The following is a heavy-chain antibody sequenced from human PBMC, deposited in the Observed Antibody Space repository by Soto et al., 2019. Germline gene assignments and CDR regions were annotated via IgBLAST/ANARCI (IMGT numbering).Heavy chain of an antibody. CDR2: ISGYNGNT. D-gene: IGHD3-22*01. J-gene: IGHJ6*02. CDR3: ARDREYYYDSSGNYYYHYGMDV. CDR1: GYTFTDYG. Sequence: ASVKVSCKASGYTFTDYGISWVRQAPGQGLEWMGWISGYNGNTKYAQKFQGRVTMTTDTPTNTAYMELRSLRSDDTAVYYCARDREYYYDSSGNYYYHYGMDVWGQGTTVTVSS. V-gene: IGHV1-18*04.